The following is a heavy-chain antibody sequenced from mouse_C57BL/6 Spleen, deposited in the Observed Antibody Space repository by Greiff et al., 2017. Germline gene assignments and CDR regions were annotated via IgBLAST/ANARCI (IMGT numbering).Heavy chain of an antibody. CDR3: SKEGVRRGDYAMDY. CDR2: INPSNGGT. V-gene: IGHV1-53*01. CDR1: GYTFTSYG. J-gene: IGHJ4*01. D-gene: IGHD2-14*01. Sequence: QVQLQQSGTELVKPGASVKLSCKASGYTFTSYGMHWVKQRPGQGLEWIGNINPSNGGTNYNEKFKSKATLTVDKSSSTAYMQLSSLTSEDSAVYYCSKEGVRRGDYAMDYWGQGTSVTVSS.